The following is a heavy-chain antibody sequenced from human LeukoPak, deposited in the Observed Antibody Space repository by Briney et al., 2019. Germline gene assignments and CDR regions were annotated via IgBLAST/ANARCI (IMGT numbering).Heavy chain of an antibody. D-gene: IGHD2-21*02. Sequence: SVKVSCKASGGAFSSYAISWVRQAPGQGLEWMGGIIPIFGTANYAQKFQGRVTITTDESTSTAYMELSSLRSEDTAVYYCARAWAACGGDCYSLFGFDYWGQGTLVTVSS. CDR2: IIPIFGTA. CDR3: ARAWAACGGDCYSLFGFDY. V-gene: IGHV1-69*05. J-gene: IGHJ4*02. CDR1: GGAFSSYA.